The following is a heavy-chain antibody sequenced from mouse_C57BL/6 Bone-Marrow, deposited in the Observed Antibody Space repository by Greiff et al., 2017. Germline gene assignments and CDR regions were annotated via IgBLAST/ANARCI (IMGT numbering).Heavy chain of an antibody. CDR2: IDPSDSYT. D-gene: IGHD4-1*01. J-gene: IGHJ2*01. V-gene: IGHV1-69*01. CDR3: ARGELGPEY. Sequence: QVQLQQPGAELVMPGASVKLSCKASGYTFTSYWMHWVKQRPGQGLEWIGEIDPSDSYTNYNQKFKGKSTLTVDKSSSTAYMQLSRLTSEDSAVYYCARGELGPEYWGQGTTLTVSS. CDR1: GYTFTSYW.